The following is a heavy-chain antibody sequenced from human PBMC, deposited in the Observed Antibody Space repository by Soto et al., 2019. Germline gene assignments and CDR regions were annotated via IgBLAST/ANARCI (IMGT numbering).Heavy chain of an antibody. V-gene: IGHV1-8*01. J-gene: IGHJ4*02. CDR2: MNPNSDNT. D-gene: IGHD1-26*01. CDR3: AEEKVGTTGIDF. CDR1: GYTFTGYD. Sequence: QAQLVQSGAEVKKPGASVKVSCKASGYTFTGYDINWVRQATGQGLEWMGWMNPNSDNTGYAQNFQGRVTMTRDNSITTAYMELTSLRDDDSAMYYCAEEKVGTTGIDFWGQGTLVNVSS.